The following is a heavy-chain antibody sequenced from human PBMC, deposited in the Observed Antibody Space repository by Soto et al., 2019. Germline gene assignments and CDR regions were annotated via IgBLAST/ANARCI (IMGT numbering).Heavy chain of an antibody. CDR3: ASLGGYYQSLEP. J-gene: IGHJ5*02. CDR1: GVYSSSYY. CDR2: IYYSGST. Sequence: SLTMPLTWTVAGVYSSSYYWSWIRQPPGKGLEWIGYIYYSGSTNYNPSLKSRVTISLDTSKNQFSLKLSSVTAADPAVYYGASLGGYYQSLEPWSQGTLVTVSS. D-gene: IGHD3-22*01. V-gene: IGHV4-59*08.